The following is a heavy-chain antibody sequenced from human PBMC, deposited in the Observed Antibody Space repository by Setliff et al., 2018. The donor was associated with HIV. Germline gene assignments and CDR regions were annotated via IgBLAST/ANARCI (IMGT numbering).Heavy chain of an antibody. CDR2: IYASGSA. D-gene: IGHD6-13*01. V-gene: IGHV4-4*09. Sequence: SETLSLTCTVSGDSISGSYWCWIRQPPGKGLEWIGYIYASGSANHNPSLKSRVSISVDASKNQLSLKLSSVTATDTAVYYCARLDLTTAGQIGYFHHWGQGTQVTVSS. CDR1: GDSISGSY. CDR3: ARLDLTTAGQIGYFHH. J-gene: IGHJ1*01.